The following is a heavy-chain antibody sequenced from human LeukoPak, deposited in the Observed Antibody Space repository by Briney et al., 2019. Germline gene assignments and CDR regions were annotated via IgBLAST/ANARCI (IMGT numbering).Heavy chain of an antibody. V-gene: IGHV3-53*01. Sequence: PGGSLRLSCAASGFTVSSNYMSWVRQAPGKGLEWVSVIYSGGSTYYADSVKGRFTISRDNSKNTLYLQMNSLRAEDTAVYYCARVSSGYYDASFDPWGQGTLVTVSS. D-gene: IGHD3-22*01. CDR2: IYSGGST. J-gene: IGHJ5*02. CDR3: ARVSSGYYDASFDP. CDR1: GFTVSSNY.